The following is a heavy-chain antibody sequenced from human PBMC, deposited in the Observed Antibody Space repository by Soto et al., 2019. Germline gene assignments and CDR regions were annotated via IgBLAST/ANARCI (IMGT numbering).Heavy chain of an antibody. D-gene: IGHD5-12*01. Sequence: ASVKVSCKASGITSTTYAIHWVRQAPGQGLEWMGWINTGNGNTRYSQRFLGRVSLTTDTSASTASKDLSSLTSEDTAVYYCARAIRGYGTWGKATLINVAS. V-gene: IGHV1-3*04. CDR3: ARAIRGYGT. CDR1: GITSTTYA. CDR2: INTGNGNT. J-gene: IGHJ4*02.